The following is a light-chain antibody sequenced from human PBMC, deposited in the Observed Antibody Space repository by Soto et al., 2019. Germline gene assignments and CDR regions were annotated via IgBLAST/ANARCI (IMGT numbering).Light chain of an antibody. J-gene: IGKJ5*01. CDR3: QQSYSTLSIT. Sequence: DIQMTQSPSSLSASLGDRVTITCRASQSISTYLNWYQQKPGKAPNLLIYAASSLQSGVPSRFSGSGSGTVFTLTISSLQPEDFATYYCQQSYSTLSITFGHGTRLEIK. CDR2: AAS. V-gene: IGKV1-39*01. CDR1: QSISTY.